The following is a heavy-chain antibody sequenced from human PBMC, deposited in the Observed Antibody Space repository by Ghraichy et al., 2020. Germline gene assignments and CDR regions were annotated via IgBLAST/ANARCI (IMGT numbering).Heavy chain of an antibody. CDR2: ISGSGGST. Sequence: GGSLRLSCAASGFTFSSYAMSWVRQAPGKGLEWVSAISGSGGSTYYADSVKGRFTISRDNSKNTLYLQMNSLRAEDTAVYYCAKDYDYVWGSYRLPYYFDYWGQGTLVTVSS. CDR3: AKDYDYVWGSYRLPYYFDY. CDR1: GFTFSSYA. J-gene: IGHJ4*02. D-gene: IGHD3-16*02. V-gene: IGHV3-23*01.